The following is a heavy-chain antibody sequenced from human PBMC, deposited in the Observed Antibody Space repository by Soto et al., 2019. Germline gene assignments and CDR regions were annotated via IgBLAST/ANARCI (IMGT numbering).Heavy chain of an antibody. CDR2: INPNNGGT. V-gene: IGHV1-2*04. J-gene: IGHJ4*02. D-gene: IGHD2-2*01. CDR3: VRDVSSSIDC. Sequence: ASVKVSCKASGYTFTGYYMHWVRQAPGQGLEWMGWINPNNGGTKYAQKFQGWVTMNRDTSISTAYMEMSSLRSDDTTVYYCVRDVSSSIDCWGQGTPVTVSS. CDR1: GYTFTGYY.